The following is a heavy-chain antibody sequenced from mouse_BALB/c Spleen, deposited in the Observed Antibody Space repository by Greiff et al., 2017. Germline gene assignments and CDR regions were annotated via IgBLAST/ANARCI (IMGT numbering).Heavy chain of an antibody. CDR2: IDPENGDT. V-gene: IGHV14-4*02. D-gene: IGHD2-3*01. CDR3: MIYDGYYSYAMDY. CDR1: GFYIKDYY. J-gene: IGHJ4*01. Sequence: EVQLQQSGAELVRSGASVKLSCTASGFYIKDYYMHWVKQRPEQGLEWIGWIDPENGDTEYAPKFQGKATMTADTSSNTAYLQLSSLTSEDTAVYYCMIYDGYYSYAMDYWGQGTSVTVSS.